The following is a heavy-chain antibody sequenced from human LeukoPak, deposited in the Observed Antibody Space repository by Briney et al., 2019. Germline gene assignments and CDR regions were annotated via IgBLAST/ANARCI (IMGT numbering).Heavy chain of an antibody. V-gene: IGHV3-30*04. CDR2: ISYDGSNT. CDR1: RFTFSSYA. CDR3: ARDQHYYDFWSGHLAAFDI. Sequence: GRSLRLSCAASRFTFSSYAMLWVRQLPGKGLEWVAIISYDGSNTYYADSVKGRFTISRDNSKKKLYLQINSLRVEDTAVYYCARDQHYYDFWSGHLAAFDIWGQGTMVTVSS. J-gene: IGHJ3*02. D-gene: IGHD3-3*01.